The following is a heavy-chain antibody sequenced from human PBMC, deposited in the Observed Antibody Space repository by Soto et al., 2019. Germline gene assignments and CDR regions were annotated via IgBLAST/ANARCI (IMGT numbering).Heavy chain of an antibody. CDR1: GVSIGSSTNY. J-gene: IGHJ4*02. V-gene: IGHV4-39*01. D-gene: IGHD3-10*01. CDR2: IYYSGTT. Sequence: TSETLSRTCTVSGVSIGSSTNYLCCIRHPPGKGMEWIGTIYYSGTTYYNPSLKRRVTISGDTAKNQFSLKLSSVTGADTAVYYCARQYYFGSGSYYSRPFDFWGQGTLVTVSS. CDR3: ARQYYFGSGSYYSRPFDF.